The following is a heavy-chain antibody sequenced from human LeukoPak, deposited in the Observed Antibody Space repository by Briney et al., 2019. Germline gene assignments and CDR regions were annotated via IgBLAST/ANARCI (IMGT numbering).Heavy chain of an antibody. J-gene: IGHJ6*02. D-gene: IGHD6-19*01. V-gene: IGHV4-4*07. Sequence: SETLSLTCTVSGGSISSYYWSWIRQPAGKGLEWIGRIYTSGSTNYNPSLKSRVTISVDTSKNQFSLKLSSVTAADTAVYYCARWPLGIAVSEEPADYYYGMDVWGQGTTVTVSS. CDR2: IYTSGST. CDR1: GGSISSYY. CDR3: ARWPLGIAVSEEPADYYYGMDV.